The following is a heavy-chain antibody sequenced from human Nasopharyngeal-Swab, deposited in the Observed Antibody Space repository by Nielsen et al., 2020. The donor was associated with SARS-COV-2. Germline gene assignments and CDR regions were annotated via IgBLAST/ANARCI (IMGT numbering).Heavy chain of an antibody. D-gene: IGHD4-17*01. CDR2: IYSGGST. CDR1: GFTVSSNY. Sequence: GESLKISCAASGFTVSSNYMSWVRQAPGKGLEWVSVIYSGGSTYYADSVKGRFTISRDNSKNTLYLQMNSLRAEDTAVYYCARDTGKYGDPDYWGQGTLVTVSS. J-gene: IGHJ4*02. CDR3: ARDTGKYGDPDY. V-gene: IGHV3-66*01.